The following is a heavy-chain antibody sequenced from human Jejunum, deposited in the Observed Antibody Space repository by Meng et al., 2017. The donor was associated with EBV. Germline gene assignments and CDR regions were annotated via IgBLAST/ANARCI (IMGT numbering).Heavy chain of an antibody. J-gene: IGHJ4*02. Sequence: QVVESGGGLGQPGGSLRLSCAASGFTFSSYAMTWVRQAPGKGLEWLSTFSGSGGPTYYADSVRGRFTISRDNSKTTLYLQMNTLRAEDTAVYYCAKDVVGATDFWGQGTLVTVSS. CDR2: FSGSGGPT. D-gene: IGHD1-26*01. V-gene: IGHV3-23*04. CDR3: AKDVVGATDF. CDR1: GFTFSSYA.